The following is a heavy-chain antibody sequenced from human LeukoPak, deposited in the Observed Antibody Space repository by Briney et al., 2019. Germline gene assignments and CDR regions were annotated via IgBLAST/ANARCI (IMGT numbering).Heavy chain of an antibody. CDR1: GGSISSGGYY. J-gene: IGHJ4*02. D-gene: IGHD1-26*01. CDR3: AIVGATSNYFDY. Sequence: PSETLSLTCTVSGGSISSGGYYWSWIRQHPGKGLEWIGYIYYSGSTYYNPSLKSRVTISVDTSKNQFSLKLSSVTAADTAVYYCAIVGATSNYFDYWGQGTPVTVSS. V-gene: IGHV4-31*03. CDR2: IYYSGST.